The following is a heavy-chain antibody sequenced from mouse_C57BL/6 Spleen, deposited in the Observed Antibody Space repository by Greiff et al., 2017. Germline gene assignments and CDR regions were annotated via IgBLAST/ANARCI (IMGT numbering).Heavy chain of an antibody. J-gene: IGHJ3*01. CDR1: GYTFTSYW. Sequence: QVQLQQPGAELVKPGASVKLSCKASGYTFTSYWMHWVKQRPGRGLEWIGRIDPKSGGTKYNEKFESKATLTVDKPSSTAYMQLSSLTSEDSAVYYCARTLHIYYDYDGLAYWGQGTLVTVSA. V-gene: IGHV1-72*01. CDR2: IDPKSGGT. CDR3: ARTLHIYYDYDGLAY. D-gene: IGHD2-4*01.